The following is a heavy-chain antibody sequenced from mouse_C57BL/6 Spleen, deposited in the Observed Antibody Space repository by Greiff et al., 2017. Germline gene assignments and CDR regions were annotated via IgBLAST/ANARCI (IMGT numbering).Heavy chain of an antibody. Sequence: EVQVVESEGGLVQPGSSMKLSCTASGFTFSDYYMAWVRQVPEKGLEWVANINYDGSSTYYLDSLKSRFIISRDNAKNILYLQMSSLKSEDTATYYCARALYYYGEFDYWGQGTTLTVSS. V-gene: IGHV5-16*01. J-gene: IGHJ2*01. CDR2: INYDGSST. CDR3: ARALYYYGEFDY. CDR1: GFTFSDYY. D-gene: IGHD1-1*01.